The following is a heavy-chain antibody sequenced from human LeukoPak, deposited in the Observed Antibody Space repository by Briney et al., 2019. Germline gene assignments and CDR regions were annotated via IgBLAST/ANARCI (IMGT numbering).Heavy chain of an antibody. V-gene: IGHV4-59*01. J-gene: IGHJ5*02. CDR1: GGSISHYY. CDR2: IYYNGST. Sequence: PAETLSLTCTVSGGSISHYYWNWIRQPPGQGLEWIGYIYYNGSTNYNPSLKSRVTISVDSSKSQSSLRMSAVAAADTAVYYCARGLNWFDPWGQGTLLTVSS. CDR3: ARGLNWFDP.